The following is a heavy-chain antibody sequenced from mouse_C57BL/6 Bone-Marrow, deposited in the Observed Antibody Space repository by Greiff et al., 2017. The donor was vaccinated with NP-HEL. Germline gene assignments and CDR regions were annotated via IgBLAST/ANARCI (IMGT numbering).Heavy chain of an antibody. D-gene: IGHD2-2*01. CDR2: ISYDGSN. Sequence: VQLKESGPGLVKPSQSLSLTCSVTGYSITSGYYWNWIRQFPGNKLEWMGYISYDGSNNYNPSLKNRISITRDTSKNQFFLKLNSVTTEDTATYYCARDYGYDVGFAYWGQGTLVTVSA. CDR3: ARDYGYDVGFAY. CDR1: GYSITSGYY. V-gene: IGHV3-6*01. J-gene: IGHJ3*01.